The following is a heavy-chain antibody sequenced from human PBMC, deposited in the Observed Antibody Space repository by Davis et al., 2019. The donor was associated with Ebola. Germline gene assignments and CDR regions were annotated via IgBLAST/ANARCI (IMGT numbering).Heavy chain of an antibody. CDR1: GYTFTSYG. CDR2: ISAYNGNT. Sequence: ASVKVSCKASGYTFTSYGISWVRQAPGQGLEWMGWISAYNGNTNYAQKLQGRVTMTTDTATSTAYMELRSLRSDDTAVYYCARGYCSGGSCYSGDYWGQGTLVTVSS. D-gene: IGHD2-15*01. V-gene: IGHV1-18*04. J-gene: IGHJ4*02. CDR3: ARGYCSGGSCYSGDY.